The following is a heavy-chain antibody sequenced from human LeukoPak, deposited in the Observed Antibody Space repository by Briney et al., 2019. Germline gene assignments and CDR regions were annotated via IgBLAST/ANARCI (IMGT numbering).Heavy chain of an antibody. J-gene: IGHJ3*02. V-gene: IGHV4-31*03. CDR1: GGSISSGGYY. D-gene: IGHD3-22*01. CDR2: IYYSGST. Sequence: SETLSLTCTVSGGSISSGGYYWSWIRQHPGKGLEWIGYIYYSGSTYYNPSLKSRVTISVDTSKNQFSLKLSSVTAADTAVYYCASDPGDSSGYLNDAFDIWGQGTMVTVSS. CDR3: ASDPGDSSGYLNDAFDI.